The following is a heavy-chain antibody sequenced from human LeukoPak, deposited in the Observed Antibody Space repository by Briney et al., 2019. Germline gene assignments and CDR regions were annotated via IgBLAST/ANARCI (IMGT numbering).Heavy chain of an antibody. D-gene: IGHD1-14*01. Sequence: SETLSLTCTVSGGSISGYYWSWFRQPPGKGLEWIGDIYYSGSTNYNPSHKSRVTISVDTSKNQFSLKLSSVTAADTAVYYCVRANHFDYWGQGTLVTVSS. CDR2: IYYSGST. CDR3: VRANHFDY. CDR1: GGSISGYY. V-gene: IGHV4-59*01. J-gene: IGHJ4*02.